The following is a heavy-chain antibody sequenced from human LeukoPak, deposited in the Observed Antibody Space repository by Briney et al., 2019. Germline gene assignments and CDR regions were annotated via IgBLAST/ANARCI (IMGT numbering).Heavy chain of an antibody. D-gene: IGHD6-19*01. V-gene: IGHV3-7*01. Sequence: PGGSLRLSCAASGFTFSNAWMSWVRQAPGKGLEWVANIKQDGSEKYYVDSVKGRFTISRDNAKNSLYLQMNSLRAEDTAVYYCATSVKRLAVYWGQGTLVTVSS. CDR2: IKQDGSEK. CDR1: GFTFSNAW. J-gene: IGHJ4*02. CDR3: ATSVKRLAVY.